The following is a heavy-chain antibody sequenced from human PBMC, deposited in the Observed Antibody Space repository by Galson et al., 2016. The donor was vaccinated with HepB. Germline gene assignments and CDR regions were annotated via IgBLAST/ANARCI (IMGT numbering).Heavy chain of an antibody. CDR3: VFRGAQWLVTADS. CDR1: TFMFSSYT. J-gene: IGHJ4*02. Sequence: SLRLSCAASTFMFSSYTMHWVRQAPGKGLESVSAISSDGGSTYYIDSVKGRFTISRDNSKNSLYLQMTSLRTEDTAVYYCVFRGAQWLVTADSWGQGTLVVVPA. CDR2: ISSDGGST. V-gene: IGHV3-64D*06. D-gene: IGHD5-12*01.